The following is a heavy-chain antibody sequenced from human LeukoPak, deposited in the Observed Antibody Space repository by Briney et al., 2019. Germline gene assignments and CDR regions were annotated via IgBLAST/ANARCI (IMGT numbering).Heavy chain of an antibody. CDR3: ARDLPSLY. CDR1: GFTFSSYS. CDR2: ISSSSSTI. J-gene: IGHJ4*02. V-gene: IGHV3-48*04. Sequence: GGSLRLSCAASGFTFSSYSMNWVRQAPGKGLEWVSYISSSSSTIYYADSVKGRFTISRDNAKNSLYLQMNSLRAEDTAVYYCARDLPSLYWGQGTLVTVSS.